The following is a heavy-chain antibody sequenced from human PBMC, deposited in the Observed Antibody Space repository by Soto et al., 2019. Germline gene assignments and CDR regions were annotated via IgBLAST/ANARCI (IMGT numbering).Heavy chain of an antibody. J-gene: IGHJ4*02. Sequence: LSLPCAVSGGSISSGGYSWSWIRQPPGKGLEWIGYIYHSGSTYYNPSLKSRVTISVDRSKNQFSLKLSSVTAADTAVYYCARGRTVTPDYWGQGTLVTVSS. CDR2: IYHSGST. CDR3: ARGRTVTPDY. D-gene: IGHD4-17*01. V-gene: IGHV4-30-2*01. CDR1: GGSISSGGYS.